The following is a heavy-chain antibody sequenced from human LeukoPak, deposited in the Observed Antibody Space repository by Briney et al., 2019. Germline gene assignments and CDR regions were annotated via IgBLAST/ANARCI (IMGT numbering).Heavy chain of an antibody. J-gene: IGHJ6*02. Sequence: GRSLRLSCAAFGFTFSNYGMHWIRQAPGKGLEWLAVISYDGSNKYYACSMKGRFTISKDNSKNTLYLQMNSLRAEDTAVYYCAKDGYDILTGYPPEQHYYYGMDVWGQGTTVTVSS. CDR1: GFTFSNYG. CDR3: AKDGYDILTGYPPEQHYYYGMDV. CDR2: ISYDGSNK. V-gene: IGHV3-30*18. D-gene: IGHD3-9*01.